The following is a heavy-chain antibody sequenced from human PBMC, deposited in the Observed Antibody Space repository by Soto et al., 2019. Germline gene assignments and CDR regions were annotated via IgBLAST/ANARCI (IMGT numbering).Heavy chain of an antibody. J-gene: IGHJ3*02. V-gene: IGHV4-30-4*01. CDR3: ARMYCSGGSCYGLDAFDI. Sequence: LSLTCTVSGGSISSGDYYWSWIRQPPGKGLEWIGYIYYSGSTYYNPSLKSRVTISVDTSKNQFSLKLSSVTAADTAVYYCARMYCSGGSCYGLDAFDIWGQGTMVTVSS. CDR2: IYYSGST. CDR1: GGSISSGDYY. D-gene: IGHD2-15*01.